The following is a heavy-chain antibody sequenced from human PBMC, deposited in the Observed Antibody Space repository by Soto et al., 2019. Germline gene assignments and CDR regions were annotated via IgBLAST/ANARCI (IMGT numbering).Heavy chain of an antibody. D-gene: IGHD4-17*01. CDR1: GGTFSRYA. V-gene: IGHV1-69*13. CDR2: IIPIFGTA. CDR3: ATVPLHQTGMDV. J-gene: IGHJ6*02. Sequence: ASGKLSCKASGGTFSRYAIRWVRQAPGQGLEWMGGIIPIFGTANYAQKFQGRVTITADESTSTAYMELSSLRSEDTAVYYCATVPLHQTGMDVWGQGTMVTVFS.